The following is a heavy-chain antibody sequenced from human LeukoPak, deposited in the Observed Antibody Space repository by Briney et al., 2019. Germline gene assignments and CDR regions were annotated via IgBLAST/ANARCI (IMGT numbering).Heavy chain of an antibody. CDR3: ARTFPVAGTYYGMDV. CDR2: IYNTGTT. Sequence: SETLSLTCTVSGGSITTYYWSWLRQPPGKGLEWVGYIYNTGTTTYNPSLRSRVTISLDTSKNQFSLKLSSVTAADTAVYYCARTFPVAGTYYGMDVWGQGTTVTVS. J-gene: IGHJ6*02. D-gene: IGHD6-19*01. V-gene: IGHV4-59*01. CDR1: GGSITTYY.